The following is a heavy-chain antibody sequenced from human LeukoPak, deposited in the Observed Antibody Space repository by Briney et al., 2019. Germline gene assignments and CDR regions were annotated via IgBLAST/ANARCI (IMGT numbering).Heavy chain of an antibody. CDR3: ARLTGYYPDWYYFDY. D-gene: IGHD3-9*01. J-gene: IGHJ4*02. Sequence: ASVKVSCKASGGTFSSYAISWVRQAPGQGLEWMGGIIPIFGTANYAQKFQGRVTITADESTSTAYMELSSLRSEDTAVYYCARLTGYYPDWYYFDYWGQGTLVTVSS. CDR1: GGTFSSYA. V-gene: IGHV1-69*01. CDR2: IIPIFGTA.